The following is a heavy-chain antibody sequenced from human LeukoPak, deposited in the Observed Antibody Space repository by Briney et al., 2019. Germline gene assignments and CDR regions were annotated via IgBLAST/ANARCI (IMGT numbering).Heavy chain of an antibody. CDR3: ARDSADYGDYDY. J-gene: IGHJ4*02. V-gene: IGHV1-46*01. CDR2: INPSGGST. D-gene: IGHD4-17*01. CDR1: GYIFARYY. Sequence: ASVKVSCKASGYIFARYYIHWVRQAPGQGLEWMGIINPSGGSTRYAQKFQGRVTMTRDTSTSTVYMELSSLRSDDTAVYYCARDSADYGDYDYWGQGTLVTVSS.